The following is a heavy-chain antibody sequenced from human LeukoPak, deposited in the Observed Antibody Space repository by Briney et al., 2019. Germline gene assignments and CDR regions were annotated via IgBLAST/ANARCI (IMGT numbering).Heavy chain of an antibody. V-gene: IGHV3-48*04. J-gene: IGHJ4*02. CDR1: GFTFSGYN. D-gene: IGHD6-6*01. CDR3: ARGEYWQLVDY. CDR2: ISIRSDII. Sequence: PGGSLRLSCAASGFTFSGYNMNWVRQAPGKGLEWVAYISIRSDIIYYADSVQGRFTISRDNAKNSLYLQMNSLRAEDTAVYYCARGEYWQLVDYWGQGTLVTVSS.